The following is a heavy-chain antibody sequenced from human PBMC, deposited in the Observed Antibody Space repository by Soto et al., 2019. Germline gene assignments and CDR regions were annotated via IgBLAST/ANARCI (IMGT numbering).Heavy chain of an antibody. V-gene: IGHV3-30-3*01. CDR1: GFTFSSHA. CDR3: ARTKYCSSTSCYWRGMDV. Sequence: QVQLVESGGGVVQTGRSLRLSCVASGFTFSSHAMNWVRQAPGKGLEWVSVISYDGTNKYYADSVKGRFTVSRDNSKNTRYLQMNSQRAEDTAVYYCARTKYCSSTSCYWRGMDVWGQGTTVTVSS. D-gene: IGHD2-2*01. J-gene: IGHJ6*02. CDR2: ISYDGTNK.